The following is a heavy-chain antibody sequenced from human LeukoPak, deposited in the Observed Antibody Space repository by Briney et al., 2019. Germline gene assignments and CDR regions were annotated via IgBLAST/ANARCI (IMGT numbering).Heavy chain of an antibody. V-gene: IGHV3-66*01. D-gene: IGHD3-10*01. CDR2: IYSGGST. J-gene: IGHJ4*02. CDR1: GFTVSSNY. CDR3: AREDHYYGSGSYWD. Sequence: GGSLRLSCAASGFTVSSNYMSWVRQAPGKGLEWASVIYSGGSTYYADSVKGRFTISRDNSKNTLYLQMNSLRAEDTAVYYCAREDHYYGSGSYWDWGQGTLVSVSS.